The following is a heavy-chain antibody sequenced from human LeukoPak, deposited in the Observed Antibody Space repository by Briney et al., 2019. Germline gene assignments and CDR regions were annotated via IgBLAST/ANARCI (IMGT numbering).Heavy chain of an antibody. D-gene: IGHD3-22*01. J-gene: IGHJ3*02. CDR3: ARDPSGYSNASDI. CDR1: GFIVSSNY. V-gene: IGHV3-53*01. CDR2: IYNDGRT. Sequence: GGSLGLSCAASGFIVSSNYMSWVRRAPGKGLEWVSVIYNDGRTYYADSVKGRFTISRDNSKNTLYLQMNSLRADDTAMYYCARDPSGYSNASDIWGQGTMVTVSS.